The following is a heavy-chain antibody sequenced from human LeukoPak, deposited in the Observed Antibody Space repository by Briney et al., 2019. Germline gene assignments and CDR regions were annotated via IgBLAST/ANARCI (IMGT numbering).Heavy chain of an antibody. D-gene: IGHD2-15*01. CDR3: ARGWSYFCSGGSCYPAAYYYYYMDV. J-gene: IGHJ6*03. CDR2: INHSGST. V-gene: IGHV4-34*01. CDR1: GGSFSSYY. Sequence: PSETLSLTCTVYGGSFSSYYWSWIRQPPGKGLEWIGKINHSGSTNYNPSLKSRVTISVDTSKNQFSLKLSSVTAADTAVYYCARGWSYFCSGGSCYPAAYYYYYMDVWGKGTTVTVSS.